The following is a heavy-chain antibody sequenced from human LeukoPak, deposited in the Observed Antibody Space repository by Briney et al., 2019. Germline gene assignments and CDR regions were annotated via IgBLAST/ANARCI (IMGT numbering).Heavy chain of an antibody. CDR2: IYYSGDT. CDR1: RGSISGYS. V-gene: IGHV4-59*01. D-gene: IGHD5-12*01. Sequence: SETLSLTCTVSRGSISGYSWSWIRQSPGGGLEWIGYIYYSGDTAYNPSLRSRVTISVDTSKNQFSLKLSSVTAADTAVYYCARDGYSGNDGLWGQGTLVTVSS. CDR3: ARDGYSGNDGL. J-gene: IGHJ4*02.